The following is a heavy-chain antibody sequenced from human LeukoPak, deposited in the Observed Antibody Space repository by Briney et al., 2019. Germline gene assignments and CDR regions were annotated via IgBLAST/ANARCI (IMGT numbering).Heavy chain of an antibody. CDR3: ARHGRNYSSSKTIGYYMDV. CDR1: GFTFSSYW. V-gene: IGHV3-7*01. J-gene: IGHJ6*03. D-gene: IGHD6-6*01. Sequence: GGSLRLSCAASGFTFSSYWMSWVRQAPGKGLEWVANIKQDGSEKYYVDSVKGRFTISRDNAKNSLYLQMNSLRAEDTAVYYCARHGRNYSSSKTIGYYMDVWGKGTTVTVSS. CDR2: IKQDGSEK.